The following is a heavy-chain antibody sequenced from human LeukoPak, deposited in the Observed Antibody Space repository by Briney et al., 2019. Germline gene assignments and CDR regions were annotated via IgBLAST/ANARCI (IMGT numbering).Heavy chain of an antibody. Sequence: GGSLRLSCVVSGFIFHNFAMHWVRQAPGKGLEWVAVISNDERNKYYRDSVKGRFTISRDNSKNTVYLQMNSLRTEDTAVYYCARPSPPGDGYNPCDYWGPGALVIVSS. CDR1: GFIFHNFA. V-gene: IGHV3-30*04. CDR3: ARPSPPGDGYNPCDY. J-gene: IGHJ4*02. CDR2: ISNDERNK. D-gene: IGHD5-24*01.